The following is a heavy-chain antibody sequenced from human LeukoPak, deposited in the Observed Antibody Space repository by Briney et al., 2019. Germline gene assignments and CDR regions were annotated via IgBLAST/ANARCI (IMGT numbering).Heavy chain of an antibody. CDR2: IYYSGST. D-gene: IGHD5-18*01. J-gene: IGHJ4*02. Sequence: SGTLSLTCTVSGGSISSGDYYWSWIRQPPGKGLEWIGYIYYSGSTYYNPSLKSRVTISVDTSKNQFSLKLSSVTAADTAVYCCARDGENSYGSIDYWGQGTLVTVSS. CDR3: ARDGENSYGSIDY. CDR1: GGSISSGDYY. V-gene: IGHV4-30-4*01.